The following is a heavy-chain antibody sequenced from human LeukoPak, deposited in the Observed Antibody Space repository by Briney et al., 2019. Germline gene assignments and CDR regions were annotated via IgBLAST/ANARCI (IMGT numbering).Heavy chain of an antibody. CDR2: ISDSGRAT. Sequence: GGSLRLSCAASGFTFSTYAMNWVRQAPGKGLEWVSVISDSGRATYHTDSVKGRFTISRDNSKNTLYLQMNSLRAEDTATYYCAKARMNSGWYDYWGQGTLVTVSS. J-gene: IGHJ4*02. V-gene: IGHV3-23*01. CDR1: GFTFSTYA. CDR3: AKARMNSGWYDY. D-gene: IGHD6-19*01.